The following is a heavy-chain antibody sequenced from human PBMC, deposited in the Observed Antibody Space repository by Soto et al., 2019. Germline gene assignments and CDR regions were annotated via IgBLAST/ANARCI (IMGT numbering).Heavy chain of an antibody. CDR1: GFTFSNAW. D-gene: IGHD5-12*01. Sequence: EVQLVESGGGLVKPGGSLRLSCAASGFTFSNAWMSWVRQAPGKGLEWVGRIKSKTDGGTTDYAAPVKGRFTISRDDSKNTLYLQMNSLKTEDTAVYYCTTVYSGYLPDAFDIWGQGTMVTVSS. CDR2: IKSKTDGGTT. V-gene: IGHV3-15*01. CDR3: TTVYSGYLPDAFDI. J-gene: IGHJ3*02.